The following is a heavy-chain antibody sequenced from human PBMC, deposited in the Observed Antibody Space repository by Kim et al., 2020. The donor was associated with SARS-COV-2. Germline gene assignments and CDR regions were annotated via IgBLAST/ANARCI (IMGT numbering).Heavy chain of an antibody. D-gene: IGHD2-8*02. Sequence: SVKVSCKASGGTFSSYAISWVRQAPGQGLEWMGGIIPIFGTANYAQKFQGRVTITADESTSTAYMELSSLRSEDTAVYYCARAQSGCTGGVCRMGQLYYYCGMDVWGQGTAVTVSS. CDR3: ARAQSGCTGGVCRMGQLYYYCGMDV. J-gene: IGHJ6*02. V-gene: IGHV1-69*13. CDR2: IIPIFGTA. CDR1: GGTFSSYA.